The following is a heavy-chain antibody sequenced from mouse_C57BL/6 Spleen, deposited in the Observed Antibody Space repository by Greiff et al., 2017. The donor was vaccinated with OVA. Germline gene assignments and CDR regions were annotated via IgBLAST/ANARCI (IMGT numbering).Heavy chain of an antibody. J-gene: IGHJ3*01. CDR2: INPGSGGT. V-gene: IGHV1-54*01. CDR1: GYAFTNYL. Sequence: LQESGAELVRPGTSVKVSCKASGYAFTNYLIEWVKQRPGQGLEWIGVINPGSGGTNYNEKFKGKATLTADKSSSTAYMQLSSLTSEDSAVYFCAREGRYDYDGPFAYWGQGTLVTVSA. CDR3: AREGRYDYDGPFAY. D-gene: IGHD2-4*01.